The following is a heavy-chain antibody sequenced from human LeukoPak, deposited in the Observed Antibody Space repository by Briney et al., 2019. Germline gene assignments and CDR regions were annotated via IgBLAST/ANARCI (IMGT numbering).Heavy chain of an antibody. CDR3: ASSRANLASGDSVVVPVAFYYYYYMDV. J-gene: IGHJ6*03. CDR1: GGALSTYG. Sequence: ASVKVSCKASGGALSTYGISWVRQAPGQGLEWMGGIIPIFGTTNYAKNFPGRVTITADESTSTAYMEVSGLRSDDTAVYYCASSRANLASGDSVVVPVAFYYYYYMDVWGKGTTVTVSS. D-gene: IGHD2-2*01. CDR2: IIPIFGTT. V-gene: IGHV1-69*13.